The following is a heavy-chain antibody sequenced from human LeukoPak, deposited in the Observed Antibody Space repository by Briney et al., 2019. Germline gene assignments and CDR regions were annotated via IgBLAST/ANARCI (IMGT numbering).Heavy chain of an antibody. Sequence: GGSLRLSCAASGFTFSGYWMSWVRQAPGKGLEWVGNIKGDGSDKYYVGSVKGRLTISRDNARNSLYLQMNSLRAEDTAVYFCTREGTWDFDYWGQGTLVTVSS. J-gene: IGHJ4*02. CDR2: IKGDGSDK. D-gene: IGHD3-16*01. V-gene: IGHV3-7*04. CDR1: GFTFSGYW. CDR3: TREGTWDFDY.